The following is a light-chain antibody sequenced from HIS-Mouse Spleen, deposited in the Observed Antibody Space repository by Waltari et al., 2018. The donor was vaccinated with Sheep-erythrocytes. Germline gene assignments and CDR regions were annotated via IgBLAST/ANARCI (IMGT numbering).Light chain of an antibody. Sequence: DIQMTQSPSSLSASVGDRVTITCRASKSISSYLNWYQQKPGKAPKLLSYPASSLQSGVPSRFSGSGSGTDFTLTISSLQPEDFATYYCQQSYSTPRTFGQGTKVEIK. V-gene: IGKV1-39*01. CDR1: KSISSY. CDR3: QQSYSTPRT. J-gene: IGKJ1*01. CDR2: PAS.